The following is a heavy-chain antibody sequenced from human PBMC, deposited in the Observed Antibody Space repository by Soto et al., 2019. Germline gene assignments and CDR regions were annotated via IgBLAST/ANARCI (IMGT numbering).Heavy chain of an antibody. CDR3: ARARLTFAYGLDV. J-gene: IGHJ6*02. Sequence: WIWIRQTPGKGLEWIGSIYYSGSTNYDPSLRSRLSISLDTSKNQFSLKLHSVTAADTAFYYCARARLTFAYGLDVWGQGTTVTVSS. CDR2: IYYSGST. V-gene: IGHV4-59*01. D-gene: IGHD3-16*01.